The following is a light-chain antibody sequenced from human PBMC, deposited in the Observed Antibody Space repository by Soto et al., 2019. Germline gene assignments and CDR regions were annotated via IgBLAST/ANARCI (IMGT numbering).Light chain of an antibody. Sequence: EEGMTQSPATLSLTKGERATLSCRASQSVSSNLAWYQQKPGQAPRLLIYGASTRATGIPARFSGSGSGTEFTLTISSLQPDDFAPYCCQLYTQRPPPSGQLT. CDR3: QLYTQRPPP. J-gene: IGKJ1*01. CDR1: QSVSSN. V-gene: IGKV3-15*01. CDR2: GAS.